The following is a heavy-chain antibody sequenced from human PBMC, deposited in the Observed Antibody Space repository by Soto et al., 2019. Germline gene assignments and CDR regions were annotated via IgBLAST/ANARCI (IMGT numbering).Heavy chain of an antibody. CDR2: ISSSSSTI. J-gene: IGHJ4*02. V-gene: IGHV3-48*02. D-gene: IGHD6-13*01. CDR3: ARETGYSSSWAADAFDY. Sequence: GGSLRLSCAASGFTFSSYSMNWVRQAPGKGLEWVSYISSSSSTIYYADSVKGRFTISRDNAKNSLYLQMNSLRDEDTAVYYCARETGYSSSWAADAFDYWGQGTLVTVSS. CDR1: GFTFSSYS.